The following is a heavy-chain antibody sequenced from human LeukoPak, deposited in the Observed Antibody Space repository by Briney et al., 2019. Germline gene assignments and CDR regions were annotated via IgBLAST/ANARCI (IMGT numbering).Heavy chain of an antibody. Sequence: GGSLRLSCAASGFTFSSYSMNWVRKAPGKGLEWVSSISSSSSYIYYADSVKGRFTISRDNAKNSLYLQMNSLRAEDTAVYYCARDLDSSGLDYWGQGTLVTVSS. D-gene: IGHD3-22*01. V-gene: IGHV3-21*01. CDR1: GFTFSSYS. CDR2: ISSSSSYI. CDR3: ARDLDSSGLDY. J-gene: IGHJ4*02.